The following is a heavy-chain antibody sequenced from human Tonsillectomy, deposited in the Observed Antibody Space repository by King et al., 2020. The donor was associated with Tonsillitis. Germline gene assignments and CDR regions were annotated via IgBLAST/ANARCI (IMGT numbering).Heavy chain of an antibody. V-gene: IGHV3-73*02. D-gene: IGHD3-16*01. Sequence: DVQLVESGGGLVQPGGSLKLSCAASGFTFSGSAMHWVRPASGKGLEWGGRIRSKANSYATAYAGSVKGRFTISRDDSKNTAYLQMNSLKTEDTAVYYCTRPLAYGEFDYWGQGTLVTVSS. J-gene: IGHJ4*02. CDR2: IRSKANSYAT. CDR3: TRPLAYGEFDY. CDR1: GFTFSGSA.